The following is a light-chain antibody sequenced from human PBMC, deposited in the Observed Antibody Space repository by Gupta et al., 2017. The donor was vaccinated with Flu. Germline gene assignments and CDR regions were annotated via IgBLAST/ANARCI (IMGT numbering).Light chain of an antibody. CDR1: QGIRNN. CDR2: AAS. CDR3: LQHDSYPLT. Sequence: DIQITQAPSSLSASVGDRVTITCRASQGIRNNLAWYQQKAGTATKRLIYAASSLQRGVPSRFSGSGSGTEVTRTISILQTEEFATYYCLQHDSYPLTFGPGTKVDIK. V-gene: IGKV1-17*01. J-gene: IGKJ3*01.